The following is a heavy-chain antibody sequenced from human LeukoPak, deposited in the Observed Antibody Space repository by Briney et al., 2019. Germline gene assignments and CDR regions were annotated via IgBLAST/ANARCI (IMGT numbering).Heavy chain of an antibody. CDR1: GFTFSSYW. D-gene: IGHD6-13*01. Sequence: GGSLRLSCAASGFTFSSYWMHWVRQAPGKGLVWVSRINTDGSSTSYADSVKGRFTISRDSTKNTLYLQMNSLRAEDTAVYYCARGGSSWFDYWGQGTLVTVSS. CDR2: INTDGSST. V-gene: IGHV3-74*01. J-gene: IGHJ4*02. CDR3: ARGGSSWFDY.